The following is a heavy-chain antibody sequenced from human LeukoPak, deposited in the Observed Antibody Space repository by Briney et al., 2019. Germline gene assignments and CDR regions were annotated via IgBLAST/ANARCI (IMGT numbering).Heavy chain of an antibody. Sequence: GGSLRLSCAASGFTFSSYAMHWVRQAPGKGLEWVAVISYDGSNKYYADSVKGRFTISRDNSKNTLYLQMNSLRTEDTAVYYCARGGTGRYYFDYWGQGTLVTVSS. V-gene: IGHV3-30*04. CDR1: GFTFSSYA. CDR3: ARGGTGRYYFDY. D-gene: IGHD2-8*02. CDR2: ISYDGSNK. J-gene: IGHJ4*02.